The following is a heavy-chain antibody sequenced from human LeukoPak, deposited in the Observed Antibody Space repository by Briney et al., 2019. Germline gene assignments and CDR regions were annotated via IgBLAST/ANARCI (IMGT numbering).Heavy chain of an antibody. V-gene: IGHV3-23*01. CDR1: GFTFSSYA. J-gene: IGHJ4*02. CDR3: AKDPWIQLWSPYYFDY. Sequence: GGSLRLSCAASGFTFSSYAMSWVRQAPGKGLEWVSAISGSGGSTYYADSVRGRFTISRDNSKYTLYLQMNSLRAEDTAVYYCAKDPWIQLWSPYYFDYWGQGTLVTVSS. CDR2: ISGSGGST. D-gene: IGHD5-18*01.